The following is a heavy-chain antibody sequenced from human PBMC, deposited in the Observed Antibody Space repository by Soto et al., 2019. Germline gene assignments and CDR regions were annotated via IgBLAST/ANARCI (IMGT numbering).Heavy chain of an antibody. D-gene: IGHD3-10*01. J-gene: IGHJ5*02. CDR1: GDSVSSYIAA. CDR3: VRDRYSSSGWFDP. Sequence: SQTLSLTCAISGDSVSSYIAAWNWIRQSPSGGLEWLGRTYYRSRFFSDYAESVKSLIIINPDTSKNQFSLQLNSVTPEDTAVYYCVRDRYSSSGWFDPWGQGTPVTVSS. V-gene: IGHV6-1*01. CDR2: TYYRSRFFS.